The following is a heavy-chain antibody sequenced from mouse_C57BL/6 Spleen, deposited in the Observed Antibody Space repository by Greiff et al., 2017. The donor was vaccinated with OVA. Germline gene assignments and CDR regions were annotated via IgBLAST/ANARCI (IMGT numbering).Heavy chain of an antibody. Sequence: QVQLKQSGAELVKPGASVKISCKASGYAFSSYWMNWVKQRPGKGLEWIGQIYPGDGDTNYNGKFKGKATLTADKSSSTAYMQLSSLASEDSAVYFCARSGTGRFAYWGQGTLVTVSA. CDR1: GYAFSSYW. CDR2: IYPGDGDT. CDR3: ARSGTGRFAY. V-gene: IGHV1-80*01. D-gene: IGHD4-1*01. J-gene: IGHJ3*01.